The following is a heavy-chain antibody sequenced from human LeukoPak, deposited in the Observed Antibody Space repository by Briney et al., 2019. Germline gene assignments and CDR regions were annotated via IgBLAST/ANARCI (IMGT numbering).Heavy chain of an antibody. CDR2: IWYDGSNK. J-gene: IGHJ4*02. Sequence: GGSLRLSCAASGFTFSSYGMHWVRQAPGKGLEWVAVIWYDGSNKYYADSVKGRFTISRGNSKNTLYLQMNSLRAEDTAVYYCARDESDFAYYFDYWGQGTLVTVSS. CDR3: ARDESDFAYYFDY. D-gene: IGHD2/OR15-2a*01. CDR1: GFTFSSYG. V-gene: IGHV3-33*01.